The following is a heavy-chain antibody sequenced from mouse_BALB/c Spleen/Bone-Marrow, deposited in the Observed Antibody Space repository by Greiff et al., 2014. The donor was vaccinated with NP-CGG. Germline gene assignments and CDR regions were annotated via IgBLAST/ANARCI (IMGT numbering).Heavy chain of an antibody. D-gene: IGHD2-14*01. CDR2: IDTSDSYT. J-gene: IGHJ3*01. CDR1: GHTFTDYW. V-gene: IGHV1-69*01. Sequence: QVQLQQSGAELVMPGASVKMSCKASGHTFTDYWMHWVKQRPGQGLEWIGAIDTSDSYTSYNQKFKGKATLTVDESSSTAYMQLSSLTSEDSAVYYCARSDYRYGPFADWGEGTLVTVSA. CDR3: ARSDYRYGPFAD.